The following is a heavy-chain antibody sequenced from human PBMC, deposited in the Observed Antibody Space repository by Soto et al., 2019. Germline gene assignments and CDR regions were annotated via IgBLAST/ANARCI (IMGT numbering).Heavy chain of an antibody. Sequence: PSETLSLTCTVSGASISSGEYYWSWIRQPPGKGLEWIGYIYYSGSTYYNPSLKSRVTISVDTSKNQFSLKLSSVTAADTAVYYCARYATTIFGVVTLPGGWFNPWGQGTLVTVS. CDR3: ARYATTIFGVVTLPGGWFNP. V-gene: IGHV4-30-4*01. CDR1: GASISSGEYY. D-gene: IGHD3-3*01. CDR2: IYYSGST. J-gene: IGHJ5*02.